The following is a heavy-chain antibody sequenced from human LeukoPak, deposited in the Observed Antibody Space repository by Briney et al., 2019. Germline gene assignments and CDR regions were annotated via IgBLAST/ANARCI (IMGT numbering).Heavy chain of an antibody. D-gene: IGHD3-22*01. CDR1: GYTFTGYY. V-gene: IGHV1-2*02. Sequence: ASVKVSCKASGYTFTGYYMHWVRQAPGQGLEWMGWINPNSGGTNYAQKFQGRVTMTRDTSISTAYMELSSLRSEDTAVYYCARDKGSSGYYRTYYFDYWGQGTLVTVSS. CDR3: ARDKGSSGYYRTYYFDY. J-gene: IGHJ4*02. CDR2: INPNSGGT.